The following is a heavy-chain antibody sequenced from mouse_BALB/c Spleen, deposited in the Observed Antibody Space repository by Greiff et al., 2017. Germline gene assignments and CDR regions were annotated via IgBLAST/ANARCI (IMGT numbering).Heavy chain of an antibody. V-gene: IGHV1-15*01. CDR3: TRVTAATAWFAY. CDR2: IDPETGGT. J-gene: IGHJ3*01. CDR1: GYTFTDYE. D-gene: IGHD1-2*01. Sequence: QVQLQQSGAELVRPGASVTLSCKASGYTFTDYEMHWVKQTPVHGLEWIGAIDPETGGTAYNQKFKGKATLTADKSSSTAYMELRSLTSEDSAVYYCTRVTAATAWFAYWGQGTLVTVSA.